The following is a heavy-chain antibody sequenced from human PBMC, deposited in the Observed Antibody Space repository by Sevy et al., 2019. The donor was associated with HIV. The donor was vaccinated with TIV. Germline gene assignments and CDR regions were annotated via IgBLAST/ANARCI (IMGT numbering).Heavy chain of an antibody. CDR2: IKSKTDGGTT. CDR3: TTGYDFWSGYYHDAFDI. V-gene: IGHV3-15*01. Sequence: GGSLRLSCAASGFTFSNAWMSWVRQAPGKGLEWVGRIKSKTDGGTTDYAAPVKGRFPISRDDSKNTLYLQMNSLKTEDTAVYYCTTGYDFWSGYYHDAFDIWGQGTMVTVSS. J-gene: IGHJ3*02. D-gene: IGHD3-3*01. CDR1: GFTFSNAW.